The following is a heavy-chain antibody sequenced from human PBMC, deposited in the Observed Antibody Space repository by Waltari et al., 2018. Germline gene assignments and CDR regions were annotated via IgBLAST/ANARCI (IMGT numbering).Heavy chain of an antibody. CDR2: MSGRGGST. V-gene: IGHV3-23*01. D-gene: IGHD7-27*01. Sequence: EVQLLESGGGLVQPGGSLRLSCAASGFTFSSYAMSWVRQAPGEGLEWVSAMSGRGGSTDYADSVKGRFTISRDNSKNTLYLQMNSLRAEDTAVYYCARGRANWGWFDPWGQGTLVTVSS. CDR3: ARGRANWGWFDP. CDR1: GFTFSSYA. J-gene: IGHJ5*02.